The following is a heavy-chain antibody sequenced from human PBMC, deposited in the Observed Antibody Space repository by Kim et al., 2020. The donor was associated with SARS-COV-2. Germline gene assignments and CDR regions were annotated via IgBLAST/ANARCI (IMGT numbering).Heavy chain of an antibody. V-gene: IGHV3-7*03. CDR1: GFTFSSYW. Sequence: GGSLRLSCAASGFTFSSYWMSWVRQAPGKGLEWVANIKQDGSEKYYVDSVKGRFTISRDNAKNSLYLQMNSLRAEDTAVYYCARAYYDILTGPSYGMDVWGQGTTVTVSS. CDR3: ARAYYDILTGPSYGMDV. D-gene: IGHD3-9*01. CDR2: IKQDGSEK. J-gene: IGHJ6*02.